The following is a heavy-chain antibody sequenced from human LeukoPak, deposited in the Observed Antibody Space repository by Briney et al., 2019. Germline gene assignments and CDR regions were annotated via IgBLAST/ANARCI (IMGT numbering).Heavy chain of an antibody. V-gene: IGHV4-34*01. CDR3: ARGLNTAMVAWGY. CDR1: GGSFSGYY. D-gene: IGHD5-18*01. CDR2: INHSGST. J-gene: IGHJ4*02. Sequence: KPSETLSLTCAVYGGSFSGYYWSWIRQPPGKGLEWIGEINHSGSTNYNPSLKSRVTIAVDTSKNQFSLKLSSVTAADMAVYYCARGLNTAMVAWGYWGKGTLVTVSS.